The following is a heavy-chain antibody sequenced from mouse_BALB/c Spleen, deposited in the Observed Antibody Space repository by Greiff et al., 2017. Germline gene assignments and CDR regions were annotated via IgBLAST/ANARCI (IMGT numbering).Heavy chain of an antibody. D-gene: IGHD1-1*01. CDR3: ATYYGSTWFAY. Sequence: VQLKESGPGLVAPSQSLSITCTVSGFSLTGYGVNWVRQPPGKGLEWLGMIWGDGSTDYNSALKSRLSISKDNSKSQVFLKMNSLQTDDTARYYCATYYGSTWFAYWGQGTLVTVSA. CDR1: GFSLTGYG. CDR2: IWGDGST. V-gene: IGHV2-6-7*01. J-gene: IGHJ3*01.